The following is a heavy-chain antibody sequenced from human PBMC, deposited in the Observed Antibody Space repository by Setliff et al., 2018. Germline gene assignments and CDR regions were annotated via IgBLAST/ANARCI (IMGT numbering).Heavy chain of an antibody. CDR3: ARAGREGLVGTRRRQKWFDP. CDR2: INHSGSP. CDR1: GDSFSDYY. V-gene: IGHV4-34*01. J-gene: IGHJ5*02. Sequence: SETLSLTCTVYGDSFSDYYWSWIRQPPGKGLEWIEEINHSGSPTYNPSFKSRSAISGDTSKAQFSLKLTSVTAADTAVYYCARAGREGLVGTRRRQKWFDPWGQGTLVTVSS. D-gene: IGHD1-26*01.